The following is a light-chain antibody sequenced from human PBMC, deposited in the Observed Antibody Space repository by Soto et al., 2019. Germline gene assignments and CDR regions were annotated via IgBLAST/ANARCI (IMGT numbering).Light chain of an antibody. J-gene: IGLJ1*01. CDR2: STT. Sequence: QTVVTQEPSLTVSPGGTVTLTCASSTGAVTSGYYPNWYQQKPGQAPRALVYSTTNKHYWTPARFSGSLLGGKAALTLSGVQPEDEAEYYCLLYFGGAQLVFGTGTKLTVL. V-gene: IGLV7-43*01. CDR3: LLYFGGAQLV. CDR1: TGAVTSGYY.